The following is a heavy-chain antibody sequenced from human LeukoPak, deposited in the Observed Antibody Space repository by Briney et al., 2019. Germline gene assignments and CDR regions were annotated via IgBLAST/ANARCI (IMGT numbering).Heavy chain of an antibody. J-gene: IGHJ4*02. Sequence: GGSLRLSCAASGFTFSSYWMSWVRQAPGKGLEWVANIKQNEKYYVDSVKGRFTTSRDNANNSLFLQMNSLRAEDTAVYYCAREFRGPDYWGQGTLVTVPS. CDR2: IKQNEK. V-gene: IGHV3-7*05. CDR1: GFTFSSYW. CDR3: AREFRGPDY. D-gene: IGHD5-12*01.